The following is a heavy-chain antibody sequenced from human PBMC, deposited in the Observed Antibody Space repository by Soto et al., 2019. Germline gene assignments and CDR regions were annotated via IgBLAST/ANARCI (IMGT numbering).Heavy chain of an antibody. J-gene: IGHJ4*02. Sequence: QVQLVESGGGVVQPGTSLRLSCAASGFTFSSYTIHWLRQAPGKGLEWVAVVSFDGTNEHYADSVKGRFSISRENSKSTLYLQMNSLRPEDTAVYFCARSTGGTNLDYWGQGTLVTVSS. CDR3: ARSTGGTNLDY. CDR1: GFTFSSYT. CDR2: VSFDGTNE. D-gene: IGHD2-8*02. V-gene: IGHV3-30-3*01.